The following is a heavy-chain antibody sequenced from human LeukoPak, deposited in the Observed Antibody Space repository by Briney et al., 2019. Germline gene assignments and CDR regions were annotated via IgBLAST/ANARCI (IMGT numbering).Heavy chain of an antibody. D-gene: IGHD1-26*01. CDR1: GGSISSYY. CDR2: IYYSGST. CDR3: ARDREWELPNFDY. V-gene: IGHV4-59*01. Sequence: PSETLSLTCTVSGGSISSYYWSWIRQPPGKGLEWIGYIYYSGSTNYNPSLKSRVTISVDTSKNQFSLKLSSVTAADTAVYYCARDREWELPNFDYWGQGTLVTVSS. J-gene: IGHJ4*02.